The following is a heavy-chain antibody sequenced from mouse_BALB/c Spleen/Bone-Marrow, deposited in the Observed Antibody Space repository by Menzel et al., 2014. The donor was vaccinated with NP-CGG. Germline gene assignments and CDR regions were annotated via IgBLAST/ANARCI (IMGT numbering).Heavy chain of an antibody. CDR1: GYSFTGYN. CDR2: IDPYSGGT. J-gene: IGHJ3*01. CDR3: ARALYYGSFAY. D-gene: IGHD1-2*01. Sequence: VQLQQSGPELEKPGASVKISCKASGYSFTGYNINWVKQSNGKSLEWIGNIDPYSGGTTYNQKFKGKATLTVDKSPSTAYTEVKSLTSEDSALYFCARALYYGSFAYWGQGTLVTVSA. V-gene: IGHV1-42*01.